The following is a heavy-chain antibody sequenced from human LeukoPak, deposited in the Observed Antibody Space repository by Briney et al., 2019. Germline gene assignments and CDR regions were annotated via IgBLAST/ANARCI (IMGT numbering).Heavy chain of an antibody. Sequence: GGPLSLSCAAPGFAFSSYDMHWVRQPPGKALEWVSPIGTAGDTYYPGSVKGRFTISRENAKNSLYLQMNSLRAEDTAVYYCAKSRANKGSSWYFDYWGQGTLVTVSS. CDR3: AKSRANKGSSWYFDY. J-gene: IGHJ4*02. D-gene: IGHD6-13*01. CDR2: IGTAGDT. V-gene: IGHV3-13*01. CDR1: GFAFSSYD.